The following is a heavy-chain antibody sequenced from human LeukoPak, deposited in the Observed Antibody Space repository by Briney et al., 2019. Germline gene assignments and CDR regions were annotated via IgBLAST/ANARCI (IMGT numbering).Heavy chain of an antibody. J-gene: IGHJ4*02. V-gene: IGHV3-30-3*01. Sequence: GGSLRLSCAASGFTFSSYAMHWVRQAPGKGLEWVAVISYDGSNKYYADSVKGRYTISRDNSKNTLYLQMNSLRAEDTAVYYCASSIAIGGQFDYWGQGTLVTVSS. CDR2: ISYDGSNK. CDR1: GFTFSSYA. CDR3: ASSIAIGGQFDY. D-gene: IGHD3-10*01.